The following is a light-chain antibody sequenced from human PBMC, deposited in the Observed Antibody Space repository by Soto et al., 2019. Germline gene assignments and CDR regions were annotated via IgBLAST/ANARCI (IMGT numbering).Light chain of an antibody. Sequence: EIVLMQSPGTLSLSPVERATLSCMASQSVSSSYLAWYQQKPGQAPRLLIYGASSRATGIPDRFSGSGSGTDFTLTISRLEPEDFAVYYCQQYGSSPLITFGQGTRLEIK. CDR1: QSVSSSY. J-gene: IGKJ5*01. CDR2: GAS. V-gene: IGKV3-20*01. CDR3: QQYGSSPLIT.